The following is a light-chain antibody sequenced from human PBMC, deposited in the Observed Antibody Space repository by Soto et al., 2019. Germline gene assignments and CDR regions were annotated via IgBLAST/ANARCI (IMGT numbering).Light chain of an antibody. Sequence: DVQMAQSPSSLSASLGDRLTLTCRASQGISNHVAWFQQRPGKAPKSLIYGASTLQTGVPSRFSGSTSGTDFNLTISSLQPEDSATYYCLQYGSYPFTFGQGTKLEI. V-gene: IGKV1-16*01. CDR3: LQYGSYPFT. J-gene: IGKJ2*01. CDR2: GAS. CDR1: QGISNH.